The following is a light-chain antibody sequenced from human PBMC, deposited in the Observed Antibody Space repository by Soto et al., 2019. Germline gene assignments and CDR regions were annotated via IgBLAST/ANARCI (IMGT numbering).Light chain of an antibody. CDR2: GVS. Sequence: EIVLTPSRGTLSLSPGERATNSCRASQSVNSNYLAWHQQKPGQAPRLLIYGVSSRATGIPDRFRGSGSGTDFTLTISRLEPEDFAVYYCQQYGSSPKTFGQGTKVDIK. CDR1: QSVNSNY. J-gene: IGKJ1*01. CDR3: QQYGSSPKT. V-gene: IGKV3-20*01.